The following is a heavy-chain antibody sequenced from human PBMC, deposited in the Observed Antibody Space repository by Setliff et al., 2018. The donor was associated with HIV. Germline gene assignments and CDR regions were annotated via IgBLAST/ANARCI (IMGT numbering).Heavy chain of an antibody. CDR2: ISSSSSTI. V-gene: IGHV3-48*01. D-gene: IGHD3-22*01. Sequence: GGSLRLSCAASGFSFSGYSMNWVRQAPGRGLEWLSYISSSSSTIYYADSVKGRFTISRDNAKNSLYLQMNSLRVEDTAVYYCARDRYYDSSGSPFDYWGQGTLVTVSS. CDR3: ARDRYYDSSGSPFDY. CDR1: GFSFSGYS. J-gene: IGHJ4*02.